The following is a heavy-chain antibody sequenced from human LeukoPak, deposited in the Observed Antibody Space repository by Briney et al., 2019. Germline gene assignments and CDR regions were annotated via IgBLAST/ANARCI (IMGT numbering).Heavy chain of an antibody. CDR1: GYSISSGYY. V-gene: IGHV4-38-2*01. Sequence: SETLSLTCAVSGYSISSGYYWGWIRQPPGEGLEWIGSIYHSGSTYYNPSLKSRVTISVDTSKNQFSLKLSSVTAADTADYYCATQTIFGVVIRDYWGQGTLVTVSS. J-gene: IGHJ4*02. CDR3: ATQTIFGVVIRDY. D-gene: IGHD3-3*01. CDR2: IYHSGST.